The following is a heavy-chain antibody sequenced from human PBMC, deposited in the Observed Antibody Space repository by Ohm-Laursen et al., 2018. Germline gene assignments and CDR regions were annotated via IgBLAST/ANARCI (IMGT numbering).Heavy chain of an antibody. D-gene: IGHD3-22*01. CDR3: AKVVASTSIDF. Sequence: SETLSLTCAVFGYYISSENYWGWVRQHPGEGLEWIGSICHRGDSYYNPSLRSRVTMSVDTSKNQFFLKLNSLIAADTAVYYCAKVVASTSIDFWGQGILVTVSS. J-gene: IGHJ4*02. CDR2: ICHRGDS. CDR1: GYYISSENY. V-gene: IGHV4-38-2*01.